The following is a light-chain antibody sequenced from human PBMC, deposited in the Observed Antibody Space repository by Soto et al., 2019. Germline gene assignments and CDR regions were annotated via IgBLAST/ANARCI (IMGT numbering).Light chain of an antibody. CDR3: KQYNNWPLT. Sequence: EIVMTQSPATLSVSPGETATLSCRASQSVSNNVAWYQQKPGQAPRLLILGASTRATGIPARFSGSGSGTEFTLSISSLQSEDFAVYYCKQYNNWPLTFGPGTRLEI. J-gene: IGKJ5*01. V-gene: IGKV3-15*01. CDR1: QSVSNN. CDR2: GAS.